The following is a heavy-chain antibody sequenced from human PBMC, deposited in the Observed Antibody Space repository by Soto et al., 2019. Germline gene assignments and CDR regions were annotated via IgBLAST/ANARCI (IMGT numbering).Heavy chain of an antibody. J-gene: IGHJ4*02. CDR3: AKDTGPSPPVSVDTAIVSPY. CDR2: ISWNSGSI. Sequence: PGGSLRLSFAASGFTFDDYAMHWVRQAPGKGLEWVSGISWNSGSIGYVDSVKGRFTISRGNAKNSLYLQMNSLRAEDTALYYCAKDTGPSPPVSVDTAIVSPYWGQGTLVTVSS. V-gene: IGHV3-9*01. CDR1: GFTFDDYA. D-gene: IGHD5-18*01.